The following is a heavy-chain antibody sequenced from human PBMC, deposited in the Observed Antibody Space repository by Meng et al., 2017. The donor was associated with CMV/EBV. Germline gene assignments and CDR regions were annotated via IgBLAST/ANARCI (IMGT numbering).Heavy chain of an antibody. D-gene: IGHD3-3*01. CDR2: TYYRSKWYN. V-gene: IGHV6-1*01. CDR1: GDSVSSNSAA. Sequence: LRLSCAISGDSVSSNSAAWNWIRQSPSRGLEWLGRTYYRSKWYNDYAVSVKSRITINPDTSKNQFSLKLSSVTAADTAVYYCARGLGWLLYYGMDVWGQGTLVTVSS. CDR3: ARGLGWLLYYGMDV. J-gene: IGHJ6*02.